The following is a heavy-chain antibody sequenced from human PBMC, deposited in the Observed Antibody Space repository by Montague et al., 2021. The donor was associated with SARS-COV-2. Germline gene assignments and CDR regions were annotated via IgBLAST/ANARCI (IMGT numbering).Heavy chain of an antibody. Sequence: SETLSLTCTVTGGSISSSSYYWGWIRQPPGKGLEWIGYIYYSGSTNYNPSLKSRVTISVDTSKNQFSLKLSSVTAADTAVYYCARGFDYWGQGTLVTVSS. CDR2: IYYSGST. CDR3: ARGFDY. V-gene: IGHV4-61*05. CDR1: GGSISSSSYY. J-gene: IGHJ4*02.